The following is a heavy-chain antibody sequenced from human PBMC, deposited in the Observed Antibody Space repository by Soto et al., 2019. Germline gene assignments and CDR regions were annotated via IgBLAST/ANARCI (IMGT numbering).Heavy chain of an antibody. Sequence: SETLSLTCAVYGGSFSGYYWSWIRQPPGKGLEWIGEINHSGSTNYNPSLKSRVTISVDTSKNQFSLKLSSVTAADTAVYYCARELSADDFDYWGQGTLVTVSS. CDR3: ARELSADDFDY. J-gene: IGHJ4*02. CDR1: GGSFSGYY. CDR2: INHSGST. V-gene: IGHV4-34*01.